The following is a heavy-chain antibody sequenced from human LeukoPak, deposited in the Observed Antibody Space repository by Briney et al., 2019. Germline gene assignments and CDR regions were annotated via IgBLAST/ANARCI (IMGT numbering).Heavy chain of an antibody. D-gene: IGHD2-2*01. Sequence: ASVKVSCKASGYTFTGYYMHRVRQAPGQGLEWMGRINPNSGGTNYAQKFQGRVTMTRDTSISTAYMELSRLRSDDTAVYYCARSPSTSLGLGGWFDPWGQGTLVTVSS. CDR2: INPNSGGT. CDR3: ARSPSTSLGLGGWFDP. J-gene: IGHJ5*02. V-gene: IGHV1-2*06. CDR1: GYTFTGYY.